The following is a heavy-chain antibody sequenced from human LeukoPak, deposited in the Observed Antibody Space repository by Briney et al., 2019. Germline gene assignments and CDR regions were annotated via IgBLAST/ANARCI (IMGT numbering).Heavy chain of an antibody. D-gene: IGHD6-19*01. J-gene: IGHJ4*01. CDR3: GRGWTFKTPLGRVAGTSSRRGRYFDH. CDR1: GGSFSGYY. V-gene: IGHV4-34*01. Sequence: SETLSLTCAVYGGSFSGYYWSWIRQPPGKGLEWIGEINHSGSTNYNPSLKSRATISVDTSKNQFSLKPSSVTAADMAVYYCGRGWTFKTPLGRVAGTSSRRGRYFDHWGQGTLVTVSS. CDR2: INHSGST.